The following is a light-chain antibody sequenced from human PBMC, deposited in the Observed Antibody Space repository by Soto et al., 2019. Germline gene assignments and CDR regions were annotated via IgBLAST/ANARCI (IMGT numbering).Light chain of an antibody. CDR1: QSVSSKY. CDR3: QQRSSWPIT. V-gene: IGKV3D-20*02. Sequence: EIVLTQSPGTLSLSPGERATLSCRASQSVSSKYLAWYQQKPGQAPRVLIYGTSIRASGVPERFSGGGSGTDFTLTITRLEPEDFAVYYCQQRSSWPITFGQGTRLENK. J-gene: IGKJ5*01. CDR2: GTS.